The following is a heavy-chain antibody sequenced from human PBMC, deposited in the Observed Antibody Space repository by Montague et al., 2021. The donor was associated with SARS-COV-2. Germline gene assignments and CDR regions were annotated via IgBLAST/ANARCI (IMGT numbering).Heavy chain of an antibody. J-gene: IGHJ4*02. Sequence: SETLSLTCTVPGGSMNSYYWSWIRQAPGKGLEWIGWIYYSGSSYSHPSLKSRLTISADTSRNEFYLKLTSVAAADTAVYFCARHGAFYNYEFFDYWGQGTLVTVSS. CDR2: IYYSGSS. V-gene: IGHV4-59*08. CDR1: GGSMNSYY. CDR3: ARHGAFYNYEFFDY. D-gene: IGHD3-3*01.